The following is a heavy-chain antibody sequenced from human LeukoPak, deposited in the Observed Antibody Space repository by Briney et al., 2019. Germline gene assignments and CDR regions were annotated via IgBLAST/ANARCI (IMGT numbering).Heavy chain of an antibody. CDR3: ARGPGGELDH. CDR2: IYYSGSA. D-gene: IGHD2-8*02. V-gene: IGHV4-31*03. J-gene: IGHJ4*02. Sequence: SQSLSLTCTLTGRSISSAGYDWYWIRQYPGKGLEWIGYIYYSGSAYYNPSLKSRVTISVDTSNNQFSLKLSSVTAADTAVYYCARGPGGELDHWGQGTLVTVSS. CDR1: GRSISSAGYD.